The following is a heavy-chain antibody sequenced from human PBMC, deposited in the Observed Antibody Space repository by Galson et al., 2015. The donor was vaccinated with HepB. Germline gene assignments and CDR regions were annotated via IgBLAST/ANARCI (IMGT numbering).Heavy chain of an antibody. CDR2: ISYDGSNK. CDR1: GFTFSSYG. V-gene: IGHV3-30*18. CDR3: AKSESPYYYYYYMDV. D-gene: IGHD1-14*01. Sequence: SLRLSCAASGFTFSSYGMHWVRQAPGKGLEWVAVISYDGSNKYYADSVKGRFTISRDNSKNTLYLQMNSLRAEDTAVYYCAKSESPYYYYYYMDVWGKGTTVTVSS. J-gene: IGHJ6*03.